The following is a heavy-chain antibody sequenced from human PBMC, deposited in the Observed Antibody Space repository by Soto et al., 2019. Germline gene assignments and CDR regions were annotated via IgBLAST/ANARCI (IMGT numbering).Heavy chain of an antibody. Sequence: GGSLRLSCAASGFIFNSYGMSWVRQAPGMGLEWVSVISGSGGFTYYADSVKGRFTISRDNSKNTLHLQTNSLRAEDTAVYYCARDIIYDSSGYYYVSAFDVWGQGTMVTVSS. J-gene: IGHJ3*01. CDR3: ARDIIYDSSGYYYVSAFDV. D-gene: IGHD3-22*01. CDR2: ISGSGGFT. V-gene: IGHV3-23*01. CDR1: GFIFNSYG.